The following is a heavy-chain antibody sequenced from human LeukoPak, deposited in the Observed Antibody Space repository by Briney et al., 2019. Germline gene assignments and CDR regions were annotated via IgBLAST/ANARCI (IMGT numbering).Heavy chain of an antibody. J-gene: IGHJ4*02. CDR3: ARLRFGDYDPLYFDY. CDR2: IYHTGST. V-gene: IGHV4-39*01. Sequence: PSETLSLTCTVPGGSTSSSGFYWAWIRQPPGKGLEWIGSIYHTGSTYYNPSLKSRVTISIDTSKNQFSLKLSSVTAADTAVYFCARLRFGDYDPLYFDYWGQGTLVTVSS. CDR1: GGSTSSSGFY. D-gene: IGHD4-17*01.